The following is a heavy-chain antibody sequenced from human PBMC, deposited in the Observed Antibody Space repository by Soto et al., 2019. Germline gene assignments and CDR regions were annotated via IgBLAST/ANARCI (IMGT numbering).Heavy chain of an antibody. CDR3: AKRGGSWRVGYYGMDV. Sequence: QVPLVESGGGVVQPGRSLRLSCAASGFTFSSYGMHWVRQAPGKGLEWVAVISYDGSNKYYADSVKGRFTISRDNSKNTLYLQMNSLRAEDTAVYYCAKRGGSWRVGYYGMDVWGQGTTVTVSS. D-gene: IGHD1-26*01. CDR2: ISYDGSNK. J-gene: IGHJ6*02. CDR1: GFTFSSYG. V-gene: IGHV3-30*18.